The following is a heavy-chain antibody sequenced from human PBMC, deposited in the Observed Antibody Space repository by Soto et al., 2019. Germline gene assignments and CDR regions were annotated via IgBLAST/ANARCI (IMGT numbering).Heavy chain of an antibody. CDR3: ARAYRENYFYAMDV. V-gene: IGHV1-69*01. CDR1: GGSFSNYA. CDR2: IIPMFGIG. Sequence: QVQLVQSGAEVKMPGSSVRVSCKASGGSFSNYAISWVRQAPGQGLEWMGGIIPMFGIGNYAEKFLGRVTITADESTSTSDMELSSLRSEDTAVYFCARAYRENYFYAMDVWGQGATVTGAS. D-gene: IGHD1-26*01. J-gene: IGHJ6*02.